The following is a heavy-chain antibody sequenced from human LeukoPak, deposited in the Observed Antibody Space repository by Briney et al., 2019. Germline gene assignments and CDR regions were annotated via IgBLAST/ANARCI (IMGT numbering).Heavy chain of an antibody. CDR1: GFTFSSYA. Sequence: PGGSLRLSCAASGFTFSSYAMSWVRQAPGKGLEWVSAISGSGGSTYYADSVKGRFTISRDNSKNTLYLQMNSLRAEDTAVYYCAKYYEIGLGRENYFDYWGQGTLVTVSS. D-gene: IGHD3-3*01. CDR3: AKYYEIGLGRENYFDY. V-gene: IGHV3-23*01. J-gene: IGHJ4*02. CDR2: ISGSGGST.